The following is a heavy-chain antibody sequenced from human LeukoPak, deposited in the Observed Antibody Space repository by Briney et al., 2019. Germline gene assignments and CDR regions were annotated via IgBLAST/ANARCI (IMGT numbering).Heavy chain of an antibody. CDR1: GYTFTTYY. Sequence: ASVKVSCKASGYTFTTYYMHWVRQAPGQGLEWMGIINPSGGGTRYAQKFQGRVTMTKDMSTNTVYMELSSLKSEDTAVYHCARTPSSSRPYFDYWGQGTLVTVSS. J-gene: IGHJ4*02. D-gene: IGHD6-13*01. CDR3: ARTPSSSRPYFDY. V-gene: IGHV1-46*01. CDR2: INPSGGGT.